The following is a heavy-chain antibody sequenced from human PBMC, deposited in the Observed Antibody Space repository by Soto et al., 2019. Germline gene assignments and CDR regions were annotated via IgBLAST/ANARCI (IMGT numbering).Heavy chain of an antibody. CDR3: ARELERVFDY. J-gene: IGHJ4*02. CDR2: IAYDGRNK. Sequence: PGGSLRLSCAASEFTFSSYAMHWVRQAPGKGLEWVAVIAYDGRNKYYADSVKGRFTISRDNSKNTLYLQMNSLRIEDTAVYYCARELERVFDYWGQGILVTVSS. CDR1: EFTFSSYA. V-gene: IGHV3-30*04. D-gene: IGHD1-1*01.